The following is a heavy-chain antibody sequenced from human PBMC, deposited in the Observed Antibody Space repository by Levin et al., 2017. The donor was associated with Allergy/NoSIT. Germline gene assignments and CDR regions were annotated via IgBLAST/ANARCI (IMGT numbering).Heavy chain of an antibody. CDR2: IGTAGDT. CDR1: GFTFSSYD. J-gene: IGHJ6*02. Sequence: PGESLKISCAASGFTFSSYDMHWVRQATGKGLEWVSAIGTAGDTYYPGSVKGRFTISRENAKNSLYLQMNSLRAGDTAVYYCARAGPKTSNYYYGMDVWGQGTTVTVSS. V-gene: IGHV3-13*01. CDR3: ARAGPKTSNYYYGMDV.